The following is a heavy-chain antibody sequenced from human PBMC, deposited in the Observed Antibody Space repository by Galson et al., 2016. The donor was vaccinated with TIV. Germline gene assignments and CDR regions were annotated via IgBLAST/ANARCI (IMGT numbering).Heavy chain of an antibody. D-gene: IGHD5-12*01. V-gene: IGHV1-46*02. J-gene: IGHJ4*02. CDR1: GGTFKIHS. Sequence: SVKVSCKASGGTFKIHSITWVRQAPGQGLEWMGMLNPSGVTTSYAEKFQDRVTMSMDTSTGTFYMELSSMTSEDTAIYYCSREKYSGFGFWGQGTLVTVSS. CDR3: SREKYSGFGF. CDR2: LNPSGVTT.